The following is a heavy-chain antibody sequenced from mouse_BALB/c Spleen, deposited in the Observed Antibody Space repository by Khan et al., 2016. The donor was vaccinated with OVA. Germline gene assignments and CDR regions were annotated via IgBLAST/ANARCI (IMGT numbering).Heavy chain of an antibody. CDR1: GYSFTSYW. V-gene: IGHV1-5*01. CDR3: TRSYGSYYFDY. J-gene: IGHJ2*01. CDR2: IYPGNSDT. D-gene: IGHD2-2*01. Sequence: EVQLQESGTVLARPGASVKMSCKASGYSFTSYWMHWVKQRPGQGLEWIGAIYPGNSDTRYNQKFKGKAKLTAVTSASTAYMELISLTNEDSAVYYCTRSYGSYYFDYWGQGTTLTVSS.